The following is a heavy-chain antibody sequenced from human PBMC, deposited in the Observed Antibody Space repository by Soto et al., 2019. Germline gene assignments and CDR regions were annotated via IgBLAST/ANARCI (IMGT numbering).Heavy chain of an antibody. Sequence: QVQLVESGGGLVKPGGSLRLSCAASGFTFSDYYMSWIRQAPGKGLEWVSYISSSGSTIYYADSVKGRFTISRDNAKNSLYLQMNSLRDEDTAVYYCARAVGYCSGGSCYRLYWYFDLWGRGTLVTVSS. V-gene: IGHV3-11*01. CDR1: GFTFSDYY. D-gene: IGHD2-15*01. J-gene: IGHJ2*01. CDR2: ISSSGSTI. CDR3: ARAVGYCSGGSCYRLYWYFDL.